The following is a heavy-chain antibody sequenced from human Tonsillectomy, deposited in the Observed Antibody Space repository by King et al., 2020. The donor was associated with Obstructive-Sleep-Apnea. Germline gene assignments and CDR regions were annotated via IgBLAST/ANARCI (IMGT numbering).Heavy chain of an antibody. V-gene: IGHV4-39*07. CDR1: GGSISSSSYY. Sequence: LQLQESGPGLVKPSETLSLTCTVSGGSISSSSYYWGWIRQPPGKGLEWIGRIYYSGSTYYNPSLKSRVTISVDTSKNQFSLKLSSVTAADTAVYYCARVQQWLGGGFDYWGQGTLVTVSS. CDR2: IYYSGST. D-gene: IGHD6-19*01. J-gene: IGHJ4*02. CDR3: ARVQQWLGGGFDY.